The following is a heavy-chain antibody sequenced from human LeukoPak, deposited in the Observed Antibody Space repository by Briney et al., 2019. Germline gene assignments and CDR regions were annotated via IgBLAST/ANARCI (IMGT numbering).Heavy chain of an antibody. CDR2: VNTVSSYI. CDR3: ARLRRNSDRSDFFYYYDH. CDR1: WFPLREYI. J-gene: IGHJ4*02. V-gene: IGHV3-21*01. D-gene: IGHD3-22*01. Sequence: GGSLRLSCSASWFPLREYIILGLGQAPGKGLEWVASVNTVSSYIYYADSMRGRFTISRDNDKNSLFLQMNSLRAEDTAVYYCARLRRNSDRSDFFYYYDHWGQGTLVTVSS.